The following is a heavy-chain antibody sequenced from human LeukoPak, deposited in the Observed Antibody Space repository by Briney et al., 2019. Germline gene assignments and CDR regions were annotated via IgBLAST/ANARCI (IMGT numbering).Heavy chain of an antibody. CDR1: GFTFSSYS. Sequence: GGSLRLSCAASGFTFSSYSMNWVRQAPGKGLEGLGVISYDGNYNHYADSVKGRFTVSRDNSKNTVYLHMSSLKPEDTAVYYCARDLGSYGWGNHFDYWGQGTLVTVSS. D-gene: IGHD3-16*01. V-gene: IGHV3-30*03. J-gene: IGHJ4*02. CDR2: ISYDGNYN. CDR3: ARDLGSYGWGNHFDY.